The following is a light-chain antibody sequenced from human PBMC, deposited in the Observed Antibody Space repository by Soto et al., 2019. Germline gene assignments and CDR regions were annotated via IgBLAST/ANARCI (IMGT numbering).Light chain of an antibody. Sequence: EFVLTQSPGTLSLSPGERSTLSCRASQTVRNNYLAWYQQKPGQAPRLLIYDASSRATGIPDRFSGGGSGTDFTLTTTRLEPEDFAVYYCQQYGSSPPTFGQGTKGDIK. CDR2: DAS. J-gene: IGKJ1*01. CDR1: QTVRNNY. CDR3: QQYGSSPPT. V-gene: IGKV3-20*01.